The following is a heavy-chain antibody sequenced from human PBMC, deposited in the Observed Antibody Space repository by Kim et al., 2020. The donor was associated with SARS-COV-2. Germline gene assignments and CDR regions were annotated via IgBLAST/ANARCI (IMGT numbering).Heavy chain of an antibody. CDR3: ARSTVYGDYYYGMDV. CDR2: MNPNSGNT. Sequence: ASVKVSCKASGYTFTSYDINWVRQATRQGREWMGWMNPNSGNTGYAQKFQGRVTMTRNTTINTPYRELSSLRSEDTAVYYCARSTVYGDYYYGMDVWGQGPTVTVSS. D-gene: IGHD4-17*01. V-gene: IGHV1-8*01. J-gene: IGHJ6*02. CDR1: GYTFTSYD.